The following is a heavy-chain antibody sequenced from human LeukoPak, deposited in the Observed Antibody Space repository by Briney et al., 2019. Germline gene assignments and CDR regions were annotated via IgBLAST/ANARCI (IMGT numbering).Heavy chain of an antibody. CDR3: AXXXXXYYDVTGYFDL. D-gene: IGHD3-22*01. V-gene: IGHV5-51*01. CDR1: GYSFTTYW. J-gene: IGHJ4*02. CDR2: IYPGDSDT. Sequence: GESLKISCKGSGYSFTTYWIGWVRQMPGKGLECLGVIYPGDSDTRYSPSFQGQVTISADKSISTAYLQWSSLKASDTAIYYCAXXXXXYYDVTGYFDLWGQGTLVTVSS.